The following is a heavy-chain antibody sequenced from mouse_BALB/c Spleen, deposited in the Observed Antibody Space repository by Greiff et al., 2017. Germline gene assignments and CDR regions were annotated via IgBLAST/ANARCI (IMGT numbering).Heavy chain of an antibody. CDR1: GYSITSDYA. Sequence: EVKLMESGPGLVKPSQSLSLTCTVTGYSITSDYAWNWIRQFPGNKLEWMGYISYSGSTSYNPSLKSRISITRDTSKNQFFLQLNSVTTEDTATYYCARKGGDYELFDYWGQGTTLTVSS. D-gene: IGHD2-4*01. CDR3: ARKGGDYELFDY. V-gene: IGHV3-2*02. CDR2: ISYSGST. J-gene: IGHJ2*01.